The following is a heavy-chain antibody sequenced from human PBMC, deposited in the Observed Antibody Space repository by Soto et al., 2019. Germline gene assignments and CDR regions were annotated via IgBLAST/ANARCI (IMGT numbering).Heavy chain of an antibody. V-gene: IGHV4-31*03. CDR1: GGSISSGGYY. CDR2: IYYSGST. CDR3: ARFGNGQLWSH. D-gene: IGHD5-18*01. J-gene: IGHJ4*02. Sequence: PSETLSLTCTVSGGSISSGGYYWSWIRQHPGKGLEWIGYIYYSGSTYYNPSLKSRVTISVDTSKNQFSLKLSSVTAADTAVYYCARFGNGQLWSHWGQGTLVTSPQ.